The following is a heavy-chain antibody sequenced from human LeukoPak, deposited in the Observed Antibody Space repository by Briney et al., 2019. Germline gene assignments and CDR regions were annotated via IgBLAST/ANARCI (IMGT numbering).Heavy chain of an antibody. J-gene: IGHJ4*02. D-gene: IGHD2-2*01. CDR1: GFTFSSYG. Sequence: GGSLRLSCAASGFTFSSYGMSWVRQAPGKGLEWVLAMSGGGGSTFYADSVKGRFTISRDNSKNTLYLQMNSLRDEDTAVYYCAKSHCGSFSCSRAEFWGQGTLVTVSS. V-gene: IGHV3-23*01. CDR3: AKSHCGSFSCSRAEF. CDR2: MSGGGGST.